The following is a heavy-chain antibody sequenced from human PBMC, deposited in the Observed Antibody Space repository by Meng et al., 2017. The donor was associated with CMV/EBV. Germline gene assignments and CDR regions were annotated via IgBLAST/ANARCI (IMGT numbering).Heavy chain of an antibody. D-gene: IGHD1-26*01. CDR1: GFTFSSYS. V-gene: IGHV3-21*01. CDR2: ISSSSSYI. Sequence: EVQLVESGGGVVKHGGSXXLSCAASGFTFSSYSMNWVRQAPGKGLEWVSSISSSSSYIYYADSVKGRFTISRDNAKNSLYLQMNSLRAEDTAVYYCAGDGGSRGYYFDYWGQGTLVTVSS. CDR3: AGDGGSRGYYFDY. J-gene: IGHJ4*02.